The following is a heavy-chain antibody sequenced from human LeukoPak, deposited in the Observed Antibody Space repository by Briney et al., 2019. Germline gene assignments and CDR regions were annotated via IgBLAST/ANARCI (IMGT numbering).Heavy chain of an antibody. J-gene: IGHJ4*02. CDR1: GGFVTSYY. CDR3: ARLSGSGSSIDY. V-gene: IGHV4-59*08. Sequence: SETLSLTCTVSGGFVTSYYWSWFRQPPGKTLEWIAYIYYSGSTNYNPSFKSRVTISVDPSKNQFSLKLSSVTAADTGVYYCARLSGSGSSIDYWGQGTLVTVSS. D-gene: IGHD1-26*01. CDR2: IYYSGST.